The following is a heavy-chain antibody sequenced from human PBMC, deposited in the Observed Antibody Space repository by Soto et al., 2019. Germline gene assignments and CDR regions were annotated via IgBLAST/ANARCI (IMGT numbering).Heavy chain of an antibody. CDR1: GFSLTTTGVG. J-gene: IGHJ4*02. V-gene: IGHV2-5*02. CDR2: IYWVDDK. CDR3: AHVGGLEQWVYRLDH. Sequence: QITLKESGPSLVKPTQTLTLTCTFSGFSLTTTGVGVVWIRQPPGKALERLALIYWVDDKHYSPSLKSRLPVTEDTTTNLVVLTLLNVDPADTGTYLCAHVGGLEQWVYRLDHWGQGALVTGSS. D-gene: IGHD6-19*01.